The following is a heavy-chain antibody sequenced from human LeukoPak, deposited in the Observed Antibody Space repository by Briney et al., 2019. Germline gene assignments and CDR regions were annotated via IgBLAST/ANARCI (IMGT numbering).Heavy chain of an antibody. CDR1: GFTFSSYD. J-gene: IGHJ4*02. CDR2: ISSSSSYI. Sequence: GGSLRLSCAASGFTFSSYDMNWVRQAPGKGLEWVSSISSSSSYIYYADSVKGRFTISRDNAKNSVYLQMNSLRVEDTAVYYCARDFRFHDDYWGQGTLVTVSS. V-gene: IGHV3-21*01. CDR3: ARDFRFHDDY.